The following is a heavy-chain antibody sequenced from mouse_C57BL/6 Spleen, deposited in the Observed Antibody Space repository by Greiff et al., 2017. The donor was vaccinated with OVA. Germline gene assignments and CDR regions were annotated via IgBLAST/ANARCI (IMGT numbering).Heavy chain of an antibody. Sequence: VHVKQSGAELVRPGASVKLSCTASGFNIKDYYMHWVKQRPEQGLEWIGRIDPEDGDTEYAPKFQGKATMTADTSSNTAYLQLSSLTSEDTAVYYCTVTTVVADYWGQGTTLTVSS. V-gene: IGHV14-1*01. CDR3: TVTTVVADY. D-gene: IGHD1-1*01. CDR1: GFNIKDYY. CDR2: IDPEDGDT. J-gene: IGHJ2*01.